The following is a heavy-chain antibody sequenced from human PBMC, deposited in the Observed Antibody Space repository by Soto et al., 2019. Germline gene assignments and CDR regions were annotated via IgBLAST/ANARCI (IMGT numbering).Heavy chain of an antibody. Sequence: QVQLVESGGGVVQPGRSLRLSCAASGFTFSSYGMHWVRQAPGKGLEWVAVISYDGSNKYYADSEKGRFTISRDNSKNTLYLQMNSLRAEDTAVYYCAKVTVVAALYYYYGMDVWGQGTTVTVSS. D-gene: IGHD2-15*01. CDR3: AKVTVVAALYYYYGMDV. CDR1: GFTFSSYG. V-gene: IGHV3-30*18. J-gene: IGHJ6*02. CDR2: ISYDGSNK.